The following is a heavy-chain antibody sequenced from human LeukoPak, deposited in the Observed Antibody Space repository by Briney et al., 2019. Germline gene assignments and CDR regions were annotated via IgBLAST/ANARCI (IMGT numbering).Heavy chain of an antibody. V-gene: IGHV3-21*01. J-gene: IGHJ4*02. D-gene: IGHD2-2*01. Sequence: PGGSLRLSCAASGFTFSSYWMSWVRQAPGRGLEWVSSTSSSSSDIFYAVSVKGRFTIFRDNAKNSLYLQMNSLRAEDTAVYFCAKFAHCSGSTCYGVDYWGQGIPVTVSS. CDR3: AKFAHCSGSTCYGVDY. CDR2: TSSSSSDI. CDR1: GFTFSSYW.